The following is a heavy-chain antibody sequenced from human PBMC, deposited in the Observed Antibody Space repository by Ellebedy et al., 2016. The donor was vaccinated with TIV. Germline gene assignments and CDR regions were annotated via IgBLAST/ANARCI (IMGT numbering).Heavy chain of an antibody. D-gene: IGHD6-19*01. Sequence: GGSLRLSCVASGFTFSNYWMSWVRQAPGKGLEWVANIKQDASERYYVDSVKGRFSIFRDNAKNSIYLQMNSLRDEDTAVYYCARDQWLGRAYYFDSWGQGILLIVSS. CDR1: GFTFSNYW. CDR3: ARDQWLGRAYYFDS. CDR2: IKQDASER. V-gene: IGHV3-7*01. J-gene: IGHJ4*02.